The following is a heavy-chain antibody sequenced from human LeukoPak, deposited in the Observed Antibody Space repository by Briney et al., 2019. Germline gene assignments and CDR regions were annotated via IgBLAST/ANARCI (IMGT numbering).Heavy chain of an antibody. V-gene: IGHV3-21*01. J-gene: IGHJ4*02. Sequence: GGSLRLSCAASRFTFSSYSMNWVRQAPGKGLEWVSSISSSSSYIYYADSVKGRFTISRDNAKNSLYLQMNSLRVEDTAVYYCAGGSTLDRGLVYYWGQGTLVTVSS. D-gene: IGHD3-10*01. CDR3: AGGSTLDRGLVYY. CDR2: ISSSSSYI. CDR1: RFTFSSYS.